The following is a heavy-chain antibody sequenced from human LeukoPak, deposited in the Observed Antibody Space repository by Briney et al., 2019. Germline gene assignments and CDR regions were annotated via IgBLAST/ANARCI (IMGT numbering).Heavy chain of an antibody. Sequence: GGSLRLSCAASGFTFSSYGMHWVRQAPGKGLEWVAFIRYDGSNKYYADSVKGRFTISRDNSKNTLYLQMNSLRAEDTAVYYCAKSKVHSSGYYGPPNYYFDYWGQGTLVTVSS. CDR1: GFTFSSYG. CDR2: IRYDGSNK. CDR3: AKSKVHSSGYYGPPNYYFDY. V-gene: IGHV3-30*02. D-gene: IGHD3-22*01. J-gene: IGHJ4*02.